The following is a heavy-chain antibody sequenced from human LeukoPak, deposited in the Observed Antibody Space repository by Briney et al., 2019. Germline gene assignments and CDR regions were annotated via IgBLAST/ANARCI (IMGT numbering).Heavy chain of an antibody. CDR3: ARDTTVTFYGMDV. Sequence: SETLSLTCAVYGGSFSGYYWSWIRQPPGKGLEWIGEINHSGSTNYNPSLKSRVTISVDTSKNQFSLELSSVTAADTAVYYCARDTTVTFYGMDVWGQGTTVTVSS. CDR1: GGSFSGYY. CDR2: INHSGST. V-gene: IGHV4-34*01. D-gene: IGHD4-17*01. J-gene: IGHJ6*02.